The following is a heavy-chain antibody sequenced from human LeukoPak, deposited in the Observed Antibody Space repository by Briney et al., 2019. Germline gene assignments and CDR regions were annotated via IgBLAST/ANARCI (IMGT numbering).Heavy chain of an antibody. J-gene: IGHJ6*02. CDR3: ARGIGGWFGELFSYYGMDV. Sequence: KASETLFLTCTVSGGSISSGSYYWSWIRQPAGKGLEWIGRIYTSGSTNYNPSLKSRVTISVDTSKNQFSLKLSSVTAADTAVYYCARGIGGWFGELFSYYGMDVWGQGTTVTVSS. CDR2: IYTSGST. D-gene: IGHD3-10*01. V-gene: IGHV4-61*02. CDR1: GGSISSGSYY.